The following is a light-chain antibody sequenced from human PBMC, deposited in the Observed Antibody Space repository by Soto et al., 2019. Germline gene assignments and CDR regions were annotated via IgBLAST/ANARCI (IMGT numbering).Light chain of an antibody. CDR1: QSVSSY. Sequence: EIVLTQSPATLSLSPGERATLSFSASQSVSSYLAWYQQKPGQAPRLLIYDASNRATDIPARFSGSGSGTEFTLTISSLQPDDFATYYCQHYNSYSEAFGQGTKVDIK. J-gene: IGKJ1*01. CDR3: QHYNSYSEA. V-gene: IGKV3-11*01. CDR2: DAS.